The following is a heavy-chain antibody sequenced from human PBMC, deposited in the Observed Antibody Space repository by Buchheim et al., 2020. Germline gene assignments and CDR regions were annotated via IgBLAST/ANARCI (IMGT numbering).Heavy chain of an antibody. V-gene: IGHV3-7*03. CDR1: GFTFSGYW. D-gene: IGHD4-17*01. CDR3: AKTPYGDYEGAEYFQH. Sequence: EVQLVESGGGLVQPGGSLRLSCRGSGFTFSGYWMSWVRQAPGKGLEWVANINKDGSERYHVDSVKGRFTVYRDNAAKSLFLQMNSLRAEDTAVYYCAKTPYGDYEGAEYFQHWGQGTL. J-gene: IGHJ1*01. CDR2: INKDGSER.